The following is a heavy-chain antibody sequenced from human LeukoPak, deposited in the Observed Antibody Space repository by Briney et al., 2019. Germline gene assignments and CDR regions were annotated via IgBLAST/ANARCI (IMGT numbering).Heavy chain of an antibody. CDR2: IYHSGST. Sequence: SETLSLTCAVSGGSISSGGYSWSWIRQPPGEGLEWIVYIYHSGSTYYNPSLKSRVTISVDRSKNQFSLKLSSVTAADTAVYYCARVYSGYEWGWYFDLWGRGTLVTVSS. V-gene: IGHV4-30-2*01. CDR1: GGSISSGGYS. J-gene: IGHJ2*01. CDR3: ARVYSGYEWGWYFDL. D-gene: IGHD5-12*01.